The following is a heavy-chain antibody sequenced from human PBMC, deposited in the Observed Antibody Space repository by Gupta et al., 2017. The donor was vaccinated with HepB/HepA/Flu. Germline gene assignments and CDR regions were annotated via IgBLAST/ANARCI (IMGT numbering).Heavy chain of an antibody. V-gene: IGHV1-69*04. CDR1: GGTFSSYA. CDR2: IIPILGIA. Sequence: QVQLVQSGAEVKKPGSSVEVSCKASGGTFSSYAISWVRQAPGQGLEWMGRIIPILGIANYAQKFQGRVTITADKSTSTEYMELSSLRSEDTAVYYCARITTRQYYFDYWGQGTLVTVSS. J-gene: IGHJ4*02. D-gene: IGHD1-1*01. CDR3: ARITTRQYYFDY.